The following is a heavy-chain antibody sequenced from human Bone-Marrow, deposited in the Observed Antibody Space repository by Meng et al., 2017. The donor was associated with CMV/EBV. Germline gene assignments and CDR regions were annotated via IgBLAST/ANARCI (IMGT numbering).Heavy chain of an antibody. CDR3: GCCSSTSLSRGGDYFDY. CDR2: IYHSGST. V-gene: IGHV4-38-2*02. Sequence: SETLSLTCTVSGYSISSGYYWGWIRQPPGKGLEWIGSIYHSGSTYYNPSLKSRVTISVDTSKNQFSLKLSSVTAADTAVYYCGCCSSTSLSRGGDYFDYWGQGPLVTFYS. J-gene: IGHJ4*02. D-gene: IGHD2-2*01. CDR1: GYSISSGYY.